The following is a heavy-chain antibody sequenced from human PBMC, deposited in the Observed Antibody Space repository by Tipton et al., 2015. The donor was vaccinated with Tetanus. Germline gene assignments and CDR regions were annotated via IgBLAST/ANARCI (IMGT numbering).Heavy chain of an antibody. J-gene: IGHJ4*02. CDR3: ARMGFTYDQVVY. V-gene: IGHV4-34*01. D-gene: IGHD5-18*01. CDR1: GGSFSAYY. CDR2: INHSGST. Sequence: AGLVKPSETLSLTCAVYGGSFSAYYWSWIRQSPGKGLEWIGEINHSGSTTYSPSFKSRVTISVDTPKNQFSLKLTSVTAADTATYYCARMGFTYDQVVYWGQGTLVTVAS.